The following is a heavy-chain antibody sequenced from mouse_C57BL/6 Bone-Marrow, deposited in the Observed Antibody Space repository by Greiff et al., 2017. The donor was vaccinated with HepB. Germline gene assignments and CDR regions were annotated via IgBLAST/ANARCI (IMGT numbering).Heavy chain of an antibody. V-gene: IGHV14-4*01. CDR3: TLYCYGSSSDY. CDR2: IDPENGDT. J-gene: IGHJ2*01. CDR1: GFNIKDDY. Sequence: VQLKESGAELVRPGASVKLSCTASGFNIKDDYMHWVKQRPEQGLEWIGWIDPENGDTEYASKFQSKATITADTSSNTAYLQLSSLTSEDTAVYYCTLYCYGSSSDYWGQGTTLTVSS. D-gene: IGHD1-1*01.